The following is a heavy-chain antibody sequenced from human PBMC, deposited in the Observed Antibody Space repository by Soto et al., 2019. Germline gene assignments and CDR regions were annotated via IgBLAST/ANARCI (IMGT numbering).Heavy chain of an antibody. J-gene: IGHJ4*02. CDR2: IYPGDSDT. CDR3: ARSTSPFYCDY. CDR1: AYTFSSYW. V-gene: IGHV5-51*01. Sequence: GESLKISCKGSAYTFSSYWIAWVRQMPGKGLEWMGIIYPGDSDTRYSPSFQGQVTISADKSISTAHLQWSSLKASDTAMYYCARSTSPFYCDYWGQGTLVTVSS.